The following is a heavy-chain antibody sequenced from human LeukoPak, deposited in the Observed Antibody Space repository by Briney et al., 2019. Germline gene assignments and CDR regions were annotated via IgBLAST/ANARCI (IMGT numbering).Heavy chain of an antibody. CDR2: INPSGGST. D-gene: IGHD6-6*01. CDR1: GYTFTTYY. Sequence: ASVKVSCKASGYTFTTYYMHWVRQAPGQGLEWMGIINPSGGSTSHAQKFQGRVTMTTDTSTSTVYMELSSLRSEDTAVYYCARDLTQYSSSSGYYYGMDVWGQGTTVTVSS. V-gene: IGHV1-46*01. J-gene: IGHJ6*02. CDR3: ARDLTQYSSSSGYYYGMDV.